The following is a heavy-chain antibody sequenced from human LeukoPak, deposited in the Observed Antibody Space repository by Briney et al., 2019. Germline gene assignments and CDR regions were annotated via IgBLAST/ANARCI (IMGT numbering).Heavy chain of an antibody. CDR3: ARGVVGYMDV. CDR1: GGTFSSYA. CDR2: IIPIFGTA. Sequence: VASVKVSCKASGGTFSSYAISWVRQAPGQGLEWMGGIIPIFGTANYAQKFQGRVTITTDESTSTAYRELSSLRSEDTAVYYCARGVVGYMDVWGKGTTVTVSS. V-gene: IGHV1-69*05. J-gene: IGHJ6*03. D-gene: IGHD2-2*01.